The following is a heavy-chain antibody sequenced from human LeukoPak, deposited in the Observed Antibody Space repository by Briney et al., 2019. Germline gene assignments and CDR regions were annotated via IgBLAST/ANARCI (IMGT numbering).Heavy chain of an antibody. V-gene: IGHV3-23*01. CDR2: FSGGGGST. CDR3: AKAANYDILTGYYLDY. Sequence: GGSLRLSCAASGFTFDDYGMSWVRQAPGKGLEWVSAFSGGGGSTYYADSVKGRFTISRDNSKKTLYLQMNNLRAEDTAIYYCAKAANYDILTGYYLDYWGQGTLVTVSS. D-gene: IGHD3-9*01. J-gene: IGHJ4*02. CDR1: GFTFDDYG.